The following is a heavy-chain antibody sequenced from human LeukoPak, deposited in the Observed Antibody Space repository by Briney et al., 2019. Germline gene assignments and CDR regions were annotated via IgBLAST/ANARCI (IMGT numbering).Heavy chain of an antibody. CDR1: GFTFDDYV. Sequence: PGGSLRLSCAASGFTFDDYVMHWVRQAPGTGLEGVSGISWNSGSIGYADSVKDRFTLSRDTAKNSLYLQINSLRAEDTAVYYCARDTPVVAATSAAPWFDPWGQGTLVTVSS. D-gene: IGHD2-15*01. J-gene: IGHJ5*02. CDR3: ARDTPVVAATSAAPWFDP. V-gene: IGHV3-9*01. CDR2: ISWNSGSI.